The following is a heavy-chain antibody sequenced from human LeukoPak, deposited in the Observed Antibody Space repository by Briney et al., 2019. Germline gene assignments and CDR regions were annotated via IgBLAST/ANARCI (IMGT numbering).Heavy chain of an antibody. J-gene: IGHJ6*02. CDR3: ARLVVITTGYYYYGMDV. D-gene: IGHD3-22*01. CDR1: GGSIRSYY. V-gene: IGHV4-59*08. Sequence: SETLSLTCTVSGGSIRSYYWSWIRQPPGKGLEWIGYIYYSGSTNYNPSLKSRVTISVDTSKNQFSLKLSSVTAADTAVYYCARLVVITTGYYYYGMDVWGQGTTVTVSS. CDR2: IYYSGST.